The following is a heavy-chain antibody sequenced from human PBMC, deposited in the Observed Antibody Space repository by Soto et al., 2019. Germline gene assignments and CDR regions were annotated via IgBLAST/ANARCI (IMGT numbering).Heavy chain of an antibody. J-gene: IGHJ4*02. D-gene: IGHD3-3*01. Sequence: GGSLRLSCAASGFTFSSYAMHWVRQAPGKGLEWVAVISYDGSNKYYADSVKGRFTISRDNSKNTLYLQMNSLRAEDTAVYYCASGGFDYWGQGTLVTAPQ. V-gene: IGHV3-30-3*01. CDR1: GFTFSSYA. CDR3: ASGGFDY. CDR2: ISYDGSNK.